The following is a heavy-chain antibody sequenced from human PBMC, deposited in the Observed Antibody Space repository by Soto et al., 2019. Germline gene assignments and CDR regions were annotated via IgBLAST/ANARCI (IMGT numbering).Heavy chain of an antibody. CDR2: ISSTTNYI. D-gene: IGHD3-10*01. J-gene: IGHJ5*02. Sequence: GGSLRLSCAASGFTFTRYSMNWVRQAPGKGLEWVSSISSTTNYIYYADSMKGRFTVSRDNAKNSVYLEMNSLSAEDTALYYCARRGKHPNWLDPWGQGTLVTVSS. CDR1: GFTFTRYS. CDR3: ARRGKHPNWLDP. V-gene: IGHV3-21*01.